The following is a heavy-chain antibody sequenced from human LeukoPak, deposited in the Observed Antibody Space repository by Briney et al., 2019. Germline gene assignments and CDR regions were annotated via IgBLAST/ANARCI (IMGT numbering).Heavy chain of an antibody. J-gene: IGHJ4*02. V-gene: IGHV4-4*07. CDR3: AKGGIVGATRGRRREFDY. CDR2: IYTSGST. D-gene: IGHD1-26*01. CDR1: GGSISSYY. Sequence: PSETLFLTCTVSGGSISSYYWSWIRQPAGKGLEWIGRIYTSGSTNYNPSLKSRVTMSVDTSKNQFSLKLSSVTAADTAVYYCAKGGIVGATRGRRREFDYWGQGTLVTVSS.